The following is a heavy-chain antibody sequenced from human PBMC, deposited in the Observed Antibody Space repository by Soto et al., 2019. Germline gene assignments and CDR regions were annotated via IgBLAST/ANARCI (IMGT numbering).Heavy chain of an antibody. CDR1: GGSISSGDYY. D-gene: IGHD3-10*01. Sequence: QVQLQESGPGLVKPSQTLSLTCTVSGGSISSGDYYWSWIRQPPGKGLEWIGYIYYSGSTYYNPSLKSRVTISVDTSKNQFSLKLSSVTAADTAVYYCARVYPNYYGSGSYSGVRLDDAFDIWGQGTMVTVSS. CDR2: IYYSGST. CDR3: ARVYPNYYGSGSYSGVRLDDAFDI. J-gene: IGHJ3*02. V-gene: IGHV4-30-4*01.